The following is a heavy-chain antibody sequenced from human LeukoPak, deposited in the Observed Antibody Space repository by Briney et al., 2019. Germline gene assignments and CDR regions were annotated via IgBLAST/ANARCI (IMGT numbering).Heavy chain of an antibody. D-gene: IGHD5-12*01. CDR1: GFTFSDYY. J-gene: IGHJ3*02. CDR2: ISDSGSPT. CDR3: ARDSGYNAFDI. V-gene: IGHV3-11*04. Sequence: KAGGSLRLSCAASGFTFSDYYMSWIRQAPGKGPEWLSYISDSGSPTDYADSVKGRFTISRDNAKKSLYLQMNSLRAEDTAVFYCARDSGYNAFDIWGQGTMVTVSS.